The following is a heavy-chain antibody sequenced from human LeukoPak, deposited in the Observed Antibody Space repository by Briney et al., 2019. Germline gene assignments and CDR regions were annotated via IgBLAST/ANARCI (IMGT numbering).Heavy chain of an antibody. D-gene: IGHD5-18*01. CDR3: ARAFLYSYGYTFDY. CDR2: INPSGGST. J-gene: IGHJ4*02. CDR1: GYTFTSYD. V-gene: IGHV1-46*01. Sequence: GASVKVSCKASGYTFTSYDINWVRQATGQGLEWMGIINPSGGSTSYAQKFQGRVTMTRDMSTSTVYMELSSLRSEDTAVYYCARAFLYSYGYTFDYWGQGTLVTVSS.